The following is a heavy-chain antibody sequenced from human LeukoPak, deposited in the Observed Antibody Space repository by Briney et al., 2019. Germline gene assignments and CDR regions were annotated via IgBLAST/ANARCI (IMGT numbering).Heavy chain of an antibody. Sequence: PSETLSLTCTVSGGSISSGSYYWSWIRQPAGKGLEWIGRIYTSGSTNYNPSLKSRVTISVDTSKNQSSLKLSSVTAADTAVYHCVASVYYDFWSGYFGGYWGQGTLVTVSS. CDR3: VASVYYDFWSGYFGGY. CDR2: IYTSGST. J-gene: IGHJ4*02. V-gene: IGHV4-61*02. D-gene: IGHD3-3*01. CDR1: GGSISSGSYY.